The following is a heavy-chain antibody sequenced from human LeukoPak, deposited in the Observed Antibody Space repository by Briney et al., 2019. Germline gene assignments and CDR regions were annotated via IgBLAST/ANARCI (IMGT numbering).Heavy chain of an antibody. J-gene: IGHJ4*02. CDR3: ARTRYYYNSRSYGAPYYFDY. Sequence: PSETLSLTCTVSGGSISIYYWSWIRQPPGKGLEWIGYIYYNRSTNYNPSLKSRVTISVDTSKNQFSLKLSSVTAADTAVYYCARTRYYYNSRSYGAPYYFDYWGQGTLVTVSS. CDR1: GGSISIYY. CDR2: IYYNRST. D-gene: IGHD3-10*01. V-gene: IGHV4-59*08.